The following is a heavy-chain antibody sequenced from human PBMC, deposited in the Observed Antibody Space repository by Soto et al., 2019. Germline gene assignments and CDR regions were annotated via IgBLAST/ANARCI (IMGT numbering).Heavy chain of an antibody. J-gene: IGHJ6*02. V-gene: IGHV4-31*03. CDR2: IYYIGST. CDR3: ARRSTAGTRYYYGMDV. Sequence: SDTLSLTCTVSGGSISSGGYYWSLIRQHPGKGLEWIGYIYYIGSTYYNPSLKSRVTISVDTSKNQFSLKLSSVTAADTAVYYCARRSTAGTRYYYGMDVWGQGTTVTVSS. CDR1: GGSISSGGYY.